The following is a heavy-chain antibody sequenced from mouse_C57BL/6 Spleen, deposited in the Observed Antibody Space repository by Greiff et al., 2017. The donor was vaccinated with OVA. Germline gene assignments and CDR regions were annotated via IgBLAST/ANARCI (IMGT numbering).Heavy chain of an antibody. V-gene: IGHV1-64*01. D-gene: IGHD2-4*01. J-gene: IGHJ4*01. Sequence: QVQLQQSGAELVKPGASVKLSCKASGYTFTSYWMHWVKQRPGQGLEWIGMIHPNSGSTNYNEKFKSKATLTVDKSSSTAYMQLSSLTSEDSAVYYCARKRGYDYDGYYYAMDYWGQGTSVTVSS. CDR2: IHPNSGST. CDR1: GYTFTSYW. CDR3: ARKRGYDYDGYYYAMDY.